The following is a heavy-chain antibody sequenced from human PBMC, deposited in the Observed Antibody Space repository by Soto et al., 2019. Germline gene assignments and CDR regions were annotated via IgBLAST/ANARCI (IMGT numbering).Heavy chain of an antibody. D-gene: IGHD6-13*01. Sequence: GGSLRLSCAASGFTFSSYAMSWVRQAPGKGLEWVSATSGSGGSTYYADSVKGRFTISRDNSKNTLYLQMNSLRAEDTAVYYCAKDPDLAAAGQGYFDYWGQGTLVTVSS. CDR2: TSGSGGST. J-gene: IGHJ4*02. CDR3: AKDPDLAAAGQGYFDY. CDR1: GFTFSSYA. V-gene: IGHV3-23*01.